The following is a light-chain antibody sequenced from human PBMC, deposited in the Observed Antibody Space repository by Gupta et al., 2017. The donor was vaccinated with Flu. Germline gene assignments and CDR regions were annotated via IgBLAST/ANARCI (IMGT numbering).Light chain of an antibody. V-gene: IGLV1-44*01. CDR1: SSNIGSHL. CDR3: AACDGDLNAYV. Sequence: SSSNIGSHLVNWYQQLPGAAPKLLILTNGQRPSGISDRFSGSKSATSASLAISGLQPGDEAEYYCAACDGDLNAYVFGSGTRVTVL. CDR2: TNG. J-gene: IGLJ1*01.